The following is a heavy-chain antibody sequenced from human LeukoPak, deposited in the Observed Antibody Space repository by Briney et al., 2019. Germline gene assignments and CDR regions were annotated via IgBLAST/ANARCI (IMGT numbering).Heavy chain of an antibody. CDR1: GGSISSYY. Sequence: SETLSLTCTVSGGSISSYYWSWIRQPPGKGLEGSGYIYYSGSTNYNPSLTSRGTISVDTSKNQFSLKLSSVTAADTAVYYCASSGAYDYGDYIYYFDYWGQGTLVTVSS. V-gene: IGHV4-59*01. CDR3: ASSGAYDYGDYIYYFDY. J-gene: IGHJ4*02. D-gene: IGHD4-17*01. CDR2: IYYSGST.